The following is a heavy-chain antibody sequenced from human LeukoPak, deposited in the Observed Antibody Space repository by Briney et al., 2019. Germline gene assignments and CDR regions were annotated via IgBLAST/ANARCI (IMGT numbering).Heavy chain of an antibody. CDR3: ARDSTTVILYYYYYGMDV. V-gene: IGHV3-7*01. Sequence: PGGSLRLSCAASGFTFSSYWMSWVRQAPGKGLEWVANIKQDGSEKYYVDYVKGRFTISRDNAKNSLYLQMNSLRAEDTAVYYCARDSTTVILYYYYYGMDVWGQGTTVTVSS. CDR1: GFTFSSYW. D-gene: IGHD4-11*01. J-gene: IGHJ6*02. CDR2: IKQDGSEK.